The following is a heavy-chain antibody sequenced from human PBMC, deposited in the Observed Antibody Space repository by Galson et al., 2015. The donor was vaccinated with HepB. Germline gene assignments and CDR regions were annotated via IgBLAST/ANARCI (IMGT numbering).Heavy chain of an antibody. D-gene: IGHD4-17*01. CDR2: IYSGGST. CDR3: ARGTRYTISTVTTPGYAFDI. CDR1: GFTVSSNY. J-gene: IGHJ3*02. V-gene: IGHV3-53*04. Sequence: SLRLSCAASGFTVSSNYMSWVRQAPGKGLEWVSVIYSGGSTYYADSGKGRFTISRHNSKNTLYLQMNSLRAEDTAVYYCARGTRYTISTVTTPGYAFDIWGQGTMVTVSS.